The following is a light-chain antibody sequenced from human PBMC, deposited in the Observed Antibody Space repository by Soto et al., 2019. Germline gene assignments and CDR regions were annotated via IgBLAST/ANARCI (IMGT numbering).Light chain of an antibody. J-gene: IGLJ1*01. Sequence: QSALTQPPSASGSPGQSVTISCTGTSSDVGGYKYVSWYQQYPGKAPKLMIYAVSERPSGVPDRFSGSKSGNTASLTVSGLQAEDEADYYCSSYAGSNTYVFGTGTKLTVL. V-gene: IGLV2-8*01. CDR1: SSDVGGYKY. CDR3: SSYAGSNTYV. CDR2: AVS.